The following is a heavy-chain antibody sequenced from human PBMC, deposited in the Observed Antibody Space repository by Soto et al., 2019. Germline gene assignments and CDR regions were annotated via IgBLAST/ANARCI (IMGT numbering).Heavy chain of an antibody. Sequence: PGGSLRLSCAASGFTFSNYWMSWVRQAPGKGLEWVANIKQDGSEKYYVDSVKGRFTISRDNAKNSLYLQMNSLRAEDTAVHYCARDGYNYVIDYWGQGTLVTVSS. CDR3: ARDGYNYVIDY. V-gene: IGHV3-7*03. CDR1: GFTFSNYW. CDR2: IKQDGSEK. J-gene: IGHJ4*02. D-gene: IGHD5-12*01.